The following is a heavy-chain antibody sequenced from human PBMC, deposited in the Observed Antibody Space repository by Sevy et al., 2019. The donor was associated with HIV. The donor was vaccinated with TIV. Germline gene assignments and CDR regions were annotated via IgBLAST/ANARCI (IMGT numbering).Heavy chain of an antibody. V-gene: IGHV3-48*01. CDR2: ISGSSNTK. CDR1: GFTFSSYS. J-gene: IGHJ4*02. D-gene: IGHD6-13*01. Sequence: GGSLRLSCAASGFTFSSYSMNWVRQAPGKGLEWVSYISGSSNTKYYADSVKGRFTIPRDNAKNSLYLQMNSLRAEDTAVYYCARDPEQLVGNYFDYWGQGTPVTVS. CDR3: ARDPEQLVGNYFDY.